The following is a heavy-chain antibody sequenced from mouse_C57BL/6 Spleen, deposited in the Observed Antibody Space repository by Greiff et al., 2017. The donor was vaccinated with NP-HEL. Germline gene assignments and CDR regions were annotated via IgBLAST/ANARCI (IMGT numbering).Heavy chain of an antibody. J-gene: IGHJ2*01. V-gene: IGHV1-26*01. D-gene: IGHD2-4*01. Sequence: EVQLQQSGPELVKPGASVKISCKASGYTFTDYYMNWVKQSHGKSLEWIGDINPNNGGTSYNQKFKGKATLMVDKSSSTAYMELRSRTYEDSAVYYCAREGDYDGGYYFDYWGQGTTLTVSS. CDR1: GYTFTDYY. CDR2: INPNNGGT. CDR3: AREGDYDGGYYFDY.